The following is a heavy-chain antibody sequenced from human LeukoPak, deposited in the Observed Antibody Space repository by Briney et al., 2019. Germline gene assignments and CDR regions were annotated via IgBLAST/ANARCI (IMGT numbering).Heavy chain of an antibody. Sequence: GGPLGLSCSAPGLPFVASAWNGARRDPGRGLDYVSVISNNGGSTYYADSVKGRVTISRDNSKNTLYLQMSSLRAEDTAVYYCVKDSYGMDVWGQGTTVTVSS. CDR1: GLPFVASA. J-gene: IGHJ6*02. CDR3: VKDSYGMDV. CDR2: ISNNGGST. V-gene: IGHV3-64D*09. D-gene: IGHD2-21*01.